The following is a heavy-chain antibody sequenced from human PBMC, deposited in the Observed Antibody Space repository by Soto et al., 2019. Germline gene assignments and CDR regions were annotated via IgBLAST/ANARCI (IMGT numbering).Heavy chain of an antibody. Sequence: QVKLQESGPGLEKPSGTLSLTCAVSGGSISSDRWWTWVRQAPGKGLEWIGEIHDSGSTNYNLSLKSRVTISIDKSKNQFSLEMTSVTVADTAIYYCAGQWAAGYGAFDPWGQGTRVTVSS. J-gene: IGHJ5*02. D-gene: IGHD3-9*01. CDR2: IHDSGST. CDR1: GGSISSDRW. V-gene: IGHV4-4*02. CDR3: AGQWAAGYGAFDP.